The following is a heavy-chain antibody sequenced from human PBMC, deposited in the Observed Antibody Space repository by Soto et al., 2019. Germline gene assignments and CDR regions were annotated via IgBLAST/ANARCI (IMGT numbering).Heavy chain of an antibody. D-gene: IGHD7-27*01. CDR2: IYWDDDK. V-gene: IGHV2-5*02. Sequence: QITLKESGPTLVKPTQTLTLTCTFSGFSLSTSGVGVGWIRQPPGKALEWLALIYWDDDKRYSPSLKSRLTITQDTSKNQGVLTMTNMDPVDTATYYCAHSLIPNWGSRGAFDYWGQGPLVTVSS. CDR3: AHSLIPNWGSRGAFDY. J-gene: IGHJ4*02. CDR1: GFSLSTSGVG.